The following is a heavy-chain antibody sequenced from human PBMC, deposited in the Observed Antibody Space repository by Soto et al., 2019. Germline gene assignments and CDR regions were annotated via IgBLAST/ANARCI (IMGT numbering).Heavy chain of an antibody. V-gene: IGHV1-3*01. CDR2: INAGNGNT. J-gene: IGHJ6*02. Sequence: QVQLVQSGAEVKKPGASVKVSCKASGYTFTSYAMHWVRQAPGQRLEWMGWINAGNGNTKYSQKLQGRVTITRDTSASTAYMELSSLRSEDTAVYYCARELASELEWLTTDYYGMDVWGQGTTVTVSS. CDR1: GYTFTSYA. CDR3: ARELASELEWLTTDYYGMDV. D-gene: IGHD3-3*01.